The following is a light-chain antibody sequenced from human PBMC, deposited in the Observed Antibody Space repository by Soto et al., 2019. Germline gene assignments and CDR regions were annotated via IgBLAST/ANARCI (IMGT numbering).Light chain of an antibody. J-gene: IGKJ4*01. V-gene: IGKV3-11*01. CDR1: ESVSNS. Sequence: ILLTQSPGTLSLSQGERATLSCTASESVSNSLAWYQHKPGQAPRLLIYNASNRATGIPARFSGSGSGTNFTLTISSLEPEDFAVYFCQHRAGWPPALTFGGGTKV. CDR3: QHRAGWPPALT. CDR2: NAS.